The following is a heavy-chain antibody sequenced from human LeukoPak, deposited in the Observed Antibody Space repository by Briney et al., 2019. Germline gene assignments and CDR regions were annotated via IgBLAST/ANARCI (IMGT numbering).Heavy chain of an antibody. CDR3: ARERELRGVVLMVYAVYNWFDP. J-gene: IGHJ5*02. V-gene: IGHV4-38-2*02. Sequence: SETLSLTCTVSGYSISSGYYWGWIRQPPGKGLEWIGSIYHSGSTYYNPSLKSRVTISVDTSKNQFSLKLSSVTAADTAVYYCARERELRGVVLMVYAVYNWFDPWGQGTLVTVSS. D-gene: IGHD2-8*01. CDR1: GYSISSGYY. CDR2: IYHSGST.